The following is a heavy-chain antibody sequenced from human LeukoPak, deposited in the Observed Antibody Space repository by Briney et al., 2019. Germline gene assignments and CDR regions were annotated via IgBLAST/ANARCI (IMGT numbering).Heavy chain of an antibody. CDR1: GFTFDDYA. V-gene: IGHV3-9*01. CDR3: AKDMPYYYGSGSYYYGMGG. J-gene: IGHJ6*02. Sequence: PGGSLRLSCAASGFTFDDYAMHWVRQAPGKGLEWVSGISWNSGSISYADSVKGRFTISRDNAKNSLYLQMNSLRAEDTALYYCAKDMPYYYGSGSYYYGMGGWGQGTTVTVSS. D-gene: IGHD3-10*01. CDR2: ISWNSGSI.